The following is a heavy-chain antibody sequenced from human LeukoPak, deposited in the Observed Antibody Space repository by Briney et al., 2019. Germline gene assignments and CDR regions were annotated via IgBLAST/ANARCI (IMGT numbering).Heavy chain of an antibody. CDR3: AKSFRGSYYSGFDY. J-gene: IGHJ4*02. CDR2: ISGSGGST. D-gene: IGHD1-26*01. V-gene: IGHV3-23*01. Sequence: GGSLRLSCAASGFTVSSNYMTWIRQAPGKGLEWVSAISGSGGSTYYADSVKGRFTISRDNSKNTLYLQMNSLRAEDTAVYYCAKSFRGSYYSGFDYWGQGTLVTVSS. CDR1: GFTVSSNY.